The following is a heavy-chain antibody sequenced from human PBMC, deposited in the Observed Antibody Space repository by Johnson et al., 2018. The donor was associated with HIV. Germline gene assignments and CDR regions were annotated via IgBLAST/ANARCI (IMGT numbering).Heavy chain of an antibody. J-gene: IGHJ3*01. V-gene: IGHV3-30*18. D-gene: IGHD3-10*01. CDR1: GFTVSNYA. CDR2: ITYDGTNK. Sequence: QVQLVESGGGVVQPGRSLRLSCTASGFTVSNYAIHWVRQAPGKGLEWVAGITYDGTNKYYADSVKGRFTLSRDNSKNTLDLQMNSLTIEDTAVFYCAKTRMGGILDAFDLWGQGTMVIVS. CDR3: AKTRMGGILDAFDL.